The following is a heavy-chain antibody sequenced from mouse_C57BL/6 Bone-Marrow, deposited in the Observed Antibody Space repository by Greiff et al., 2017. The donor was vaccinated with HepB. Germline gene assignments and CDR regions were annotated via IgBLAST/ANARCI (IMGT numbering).Heavy chain of an antibody. CDR1: GFTFSSYG. CDR2: ISSGGSYT. J-gene: IGHJ3*01. Sequence: DVMLVESGGDLVKPGGSLKLSCAASGFTFSSYGMSWVRQTPDKRLEWVATISSGGSYTYYPDSVKGRFTISRDNAKNTLYLQMSSLKSEDTAMYYCASITTVVARAYWGQGTLVTVSA. CDR3: ASITTVVARAY. D-gene: IGHD1-1*01. V-gene: IGHV5-6*02.